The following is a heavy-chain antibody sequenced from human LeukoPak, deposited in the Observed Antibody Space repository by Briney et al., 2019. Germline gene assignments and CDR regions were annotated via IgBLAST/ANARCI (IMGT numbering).Heavy chain of an antibody. CDR2: TYYRSKWYN. CDR1: GDRVSSNSAA. V-gene: IGHV6-1*01. J-gene: IGHJ4*02. D-gene: IGHD2-21*01. Sequence: SQTLSLTCAISGDRVSSNSAAWKWIRQSPSRGHEWLGRTYYRSKWYNDYAVSVNSRTTINPDTSKNQFSLQLNSVTPEDTAVYYCARSGVIDMVPFDHWGQGTLVTVSS. CDR3: ARSGVIDMVPFDH.